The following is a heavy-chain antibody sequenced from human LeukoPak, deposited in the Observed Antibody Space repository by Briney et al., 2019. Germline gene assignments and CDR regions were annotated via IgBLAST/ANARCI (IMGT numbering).Heavy chain of an antibody. V-gene: IGHV4-34*01. CDR2: INHSRST. D-gene: IGHD5-18*01. Sequence: SETLSLTCAVYGGSFSGYYWSWIRQPPGKGLEWIGEINHSRSTNYNPSLKSRVTMSVDTSKNQFSLKLSSVTAADTAVYYCARDTAMVGKEYYYYYYYMDVWGKGTTVTISS. CDR3: ARDTAMVGKEYYYYYYYMDV. CDR1: GGSFSGYY. J-gene: IGHJ6*03.